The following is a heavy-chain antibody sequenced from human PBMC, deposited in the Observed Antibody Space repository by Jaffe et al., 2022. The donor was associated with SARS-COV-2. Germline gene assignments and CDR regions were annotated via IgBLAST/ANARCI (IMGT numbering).Heavy chain of an antibody. V-gene: IGHV4-61*02. CDR3: ARIPSFWSGSTEGYYYGMDV. D-gene: IGHD3-3*01. Sequence: QVQLQESGPGLVKPSQTLSLTCTVSGGSISSGSYYWSWIRQPPGKGLEWIGRIYTSGSTNYNPSLKSRVTISVDTSKNQFSLKLSSVTAADTAVYYCARIPSFWSGSTEGYYYGMDVWGQGTTVTVSS. J-gene: IGHJ6*02. CDR1: GGSISSGSYY. CDR2: IYTSGST.